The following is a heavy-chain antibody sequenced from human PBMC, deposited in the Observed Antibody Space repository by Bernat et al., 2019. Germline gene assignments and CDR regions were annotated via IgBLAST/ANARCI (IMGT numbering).Heavy chain of an antibody. CDR1: GGSISSSSYY. Sequence: QLQLQESGPGLVKPSETLSLTCTVSGGSISSSSYYWGWIRQPPGKGLEWIGSIYYIGSTYYNPSLKSRDTISVDTSKNRFTLKLGSVTAADTAVYYCARRDFWSDLFDYWGQGTLVTVSS. J-gene: IGHJ4*02. CDR2: IYYIGST. V-gene: IGHV4-39*01. D-gene: IGHD3-3*01. CDR3: ARRDFWSDLFDY.